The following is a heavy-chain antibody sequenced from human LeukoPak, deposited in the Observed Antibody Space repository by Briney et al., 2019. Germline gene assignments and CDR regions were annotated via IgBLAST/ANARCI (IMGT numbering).Heavy chain of an antibody. J-gene: IGHJ4*02. V-gene: IGHV4-39*01. CDR3: ARHVPYCSSSSCSIYYFDY. CDR1: GGSINSSTYY. Sequence: SETLSLTCTVSGGSINSSTYYWGWIRQPPGKGLEWIGCIYYRGSTYYNPSLKSRVTISVDTSKNQLSLKLSSVTAADTAVYYCARHVPYCSSSSCSIYYFDYWGQGTLVTVSS. CDR2: IYYRGST. D-gene: IGHD2-2*01.